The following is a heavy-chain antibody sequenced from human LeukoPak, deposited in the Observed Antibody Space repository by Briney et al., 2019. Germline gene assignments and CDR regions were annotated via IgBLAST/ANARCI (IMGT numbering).Heavy chain of an antibody. CDR3: ARDGLRGATYDY. Sequence: PGGSLRLSCAASGFTFSSYWMSWVRQAPEKGLEWVANMKQDGSEKYYVDSVKGRFTISRDNAKNSLYLQMNSLRAEDTAVYYCARDGLRGATYDYWGQGTLVTVSS. CDR1: GFTFSSYW. V-gene: IGHV3-7*01. CDR2: MKQDGSEK. D-gene: IGHD4/OR15-4a*01. J-gene: IGHJ4*02.